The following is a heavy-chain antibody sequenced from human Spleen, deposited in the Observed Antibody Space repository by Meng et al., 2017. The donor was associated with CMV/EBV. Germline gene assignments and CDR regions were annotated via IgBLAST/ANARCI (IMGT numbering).Heavy chain of an antibody. Sequence: GGSLRLSCTVSGGSISSINYYWGWIRQPPGKGLEWVAFISYHGSDTYHADSVKGRFTISRDNSKNTLYLQMNSLRDEDTAVYYCARGGGEYWGQGTLVTVSS. CDR3: ARGGGEY. D-gene: IGHD4-23*01. J-gene: IGHJ4*02. V-gene: IGHV3-30*04. CDR1: GGSISSIN. CDR2: ISYHGSDT.